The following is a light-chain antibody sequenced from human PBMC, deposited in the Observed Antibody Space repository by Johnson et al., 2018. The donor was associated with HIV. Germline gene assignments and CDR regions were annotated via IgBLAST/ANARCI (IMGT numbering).Light chain of an antibody. CDR2: ENN. J-gene: IGLJ1*01. CDR1: TSNIGNKY. Sequence: QSVLTQPPSVSAAPGQKVTISCSGSTSNIGNKYVSWYQHLPGTAPKLLIYENNKRPSGIPDRFSGSKSGTTATLVIAGLQTGDEADHYCGTWDAGLSVLYVFGTGTKVTVL. V-gene: IGLV1-51*02. CDR3: GTWDAGLSVLYV.